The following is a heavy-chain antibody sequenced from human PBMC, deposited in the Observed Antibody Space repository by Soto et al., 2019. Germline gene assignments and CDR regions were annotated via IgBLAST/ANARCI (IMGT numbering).Heavy chain of an antibody. D-gene: IGHD3-9*01. CDR1: GFTFSSYA. CDR3: ARDLNVLGYDILTGQKHEYYYYGMDV. CDR2: ISYDGSNK. V-gene: IGHV3-30-3*01. Sequence: QVQLVESGGGVVQPGRSLRLSCAASGFTFSSYAMHWVRQAPGKGLEWVAVISYDGSNKYYADSVKGRFTISRDNSKNKLYRQMNSLRAEDTAVYYCARDLNVLGYDILTGQKHEYYYYGMDVWGQGTTVTVSS. J-gene: IGHJ6*02.